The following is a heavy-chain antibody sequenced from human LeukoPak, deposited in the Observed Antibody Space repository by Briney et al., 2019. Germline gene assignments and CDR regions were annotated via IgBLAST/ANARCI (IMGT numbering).Heavy chain of an antibody. V-gene: IGHV3-23*01. CDR2: ISGSGGST. Sequence: GGTLRLSCAASGFTFSSYGMSWVRQAPGKGLEWVSAISGSGGSTYYADSVKGRFTISRDNSKNTLYLQMNSLRAEDTAVYYCANGGKYCSGGSCSGGADYWGQGTLVTVSS. J-gene: IGHJ4*02. D-gene: IGHD2-15*01. CDR1: GFTFSSYG. CDR3: ANGGKYCSGGSCSGGADY.